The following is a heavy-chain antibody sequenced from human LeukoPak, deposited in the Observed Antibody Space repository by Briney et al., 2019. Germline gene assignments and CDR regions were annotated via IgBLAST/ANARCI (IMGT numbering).Heavy chain of an antibody. D-gene: IGHD3-10*01. V-gene: IGHV3-21*01. CDR3: TRDGETDYYGSGSYPDY. CDR1: RFTFSIYT. CDR2: ISSSSSYK. J-gene: IGHJ4*02. Sequence: GGSLRLSCAASRFTFSIYTMNWVRQAPGKGLEWVSSISSSSSYKYYADSVKGRFTITRDNAKNSLYLQMNSLRAEDTALYYCTRDGETDYYGSGSYPDYWGQGTLVTVSS.